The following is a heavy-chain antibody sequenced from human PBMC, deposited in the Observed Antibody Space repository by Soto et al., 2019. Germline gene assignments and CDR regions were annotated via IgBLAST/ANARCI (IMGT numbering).Heavy chain of an antibody. CDR2: ISGSGVST. Sequence: EVQLLESGGGLVQPGGSLRLSCAASGFTFSSCAMGWVRQAPGKGLEWVSSISGSGVSTWYADSVKGRFTISRDNSEKALYLQMSSLRAEDTAVYYCAKRTNDWTPVPVDYWCPGTLVTVSS. J-gene: IGHJ4*02. D-gene: IGHD3-9*01. V-gene: IGHV3-23*01. CDR3: AKRTNDWTPVPVDY. CDR1: GFTFSSCA.